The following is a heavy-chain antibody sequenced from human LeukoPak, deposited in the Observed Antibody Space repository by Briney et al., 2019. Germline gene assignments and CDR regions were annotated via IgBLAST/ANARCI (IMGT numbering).Heavy chain of an antibody. CDR1: GFTFSSYE. CDR2: ISSSGSTI. V-gene: IGHV3-48*03. J-gene: IGHJ4*02. D-gene: IGHD3-9*01. Sequence: GGSLRLSCAASGFTFSSYEMNWVRQAPGKGLEWVSYISSSGSTIYYADSVKGRFTISRDNAKNSLYLQMNSLRAEDTAVYYCASTYDILTGPLEYYFDYWGQGTLVTVSS. CDR3: ASTYDILTGPLEYYFDY.